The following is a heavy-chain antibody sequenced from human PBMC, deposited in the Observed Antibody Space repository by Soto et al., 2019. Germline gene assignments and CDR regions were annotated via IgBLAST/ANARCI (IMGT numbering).Heavy chain of an antibody. D-gene: IGHD3-10*01. CDR1: GGYLSSGEYY. V-gene: IGHV4-30-4*01. CDR3: ARGAEYDYVSGSHKWFDY. CDR2: IYYSGST. J-gene: IGHJ4*02. Sequence: PSETLSLTCTVSGGYLSSGEYYWIWIRQPPGKGLEWIGDIYYSGSTYYNPSLKSRVTISVDTSKNQFSLKLSSVTAADTAVYFCARGAEYDYVSGSHKWFDYCAEETMVTVS.